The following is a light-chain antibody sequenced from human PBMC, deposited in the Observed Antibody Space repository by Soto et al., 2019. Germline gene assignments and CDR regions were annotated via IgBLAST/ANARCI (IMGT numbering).Light chain of an antibody. J-gene: IGKJ2*01. CDR1: QSVSSN. V-gene: IGKV3-15*01. CDR2: GAS. Sequence: EIVLTQSPATLSVSPGERATLSCRASQSVSSNLAWYQQKPGQAPRLLIYGASTRAIGIPARFSGSGSGTEFTLTISSLQSEDFAVYYCQQYNNWPYTFGQGTKLEIK. CDR3: QQYNNWPYT.